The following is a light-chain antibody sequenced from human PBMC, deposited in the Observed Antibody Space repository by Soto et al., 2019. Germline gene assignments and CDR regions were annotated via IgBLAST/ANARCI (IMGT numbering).Light chain of an antibody. V-gene: IGKV3-20*01. CDR2: ATS. CDR3: QQYGRSPLT. J-gene: IGKJ1*01. CDR1: QSVSSSS. Sequence: EIVLTQSPGTLSLSPGERAPLSFRACQSVSSSSVAWYQQKPGQAPRLLIYATSYRATDIPVRFSAGGAGTDFTLTISSLEPEDFAVYYCQQYGRSPLTFGQGTKVDI.